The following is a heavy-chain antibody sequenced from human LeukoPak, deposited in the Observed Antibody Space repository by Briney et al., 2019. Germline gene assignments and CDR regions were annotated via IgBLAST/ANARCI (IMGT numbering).Heavy chain of an antibody. D-gene: IGHD1-1*01. CDR3: ARATRISGMDV. Sequence: GGSLSLSCAASGFTFSSYSMDWVRQAPGKGLEWVSSISSSSSYIYYADSVKGRFTISRDNAKNSLYLQMNSLRAEDTAVYYCARATRISGMDVWGQGTTVTVSS. V-gene: IGHV3-21*01. CDR2: ISSSSSYI. CDR1: GFTFSSYS. J-gene: IGHJ6*02.